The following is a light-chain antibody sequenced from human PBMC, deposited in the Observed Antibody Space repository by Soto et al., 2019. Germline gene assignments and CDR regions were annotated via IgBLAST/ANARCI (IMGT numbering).Light chain of an antibody. V-gene: IGLV2-11*01. Sequence: QSVLTQPRSVSGSPGQSVTISCTGTTSDIGAYNYVSWYQQHPGKAPKLIIYGVSKRPSGVPERFSGSKSDSTASLTISGLQAEDEADYYCCSYAGYYTLLFGGGTKLTVL. CDR3: CSYAGYYTLL. CDR2: GVS. J-gene: IGLJ2*01. CDR1: TSDIGAYNY.